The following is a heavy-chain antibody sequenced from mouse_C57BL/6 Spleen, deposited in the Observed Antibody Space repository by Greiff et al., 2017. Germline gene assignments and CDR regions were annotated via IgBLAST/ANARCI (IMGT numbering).Heavy chain of an antibody. Sequence: EVQVVESGEGLVKPGGSLKLSCAASGFTFSSYAMSWVRQTPEKRLEWVAYISSGGDYIYYADTVKGRFTISRDNARNTLYLQMSSLKSEDTAMYYCTRVGGSSYFDYWGQGTTLTVSS. D-gene: IGHD1-1*01. CDR1: GFTFSSYA. CDR3: TRVGGSSYFDY. CDR2: ISSGGDYI. J-gene: IGHJ2*01. V-gene: IGHV5-9-1*02.